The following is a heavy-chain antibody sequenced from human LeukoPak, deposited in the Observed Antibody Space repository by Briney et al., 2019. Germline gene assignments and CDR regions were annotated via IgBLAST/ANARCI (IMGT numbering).Heavy chain of an antibody. V-gene: IGHV3-23*01. J-gene: IGHJ4*02. Sequence: GGSLRLSCAASGFTFSSYALIWVRQAPGKGLEWVSAISGGGGSTNYADSVKGRFTISRDDPKNTLSLQMNSLKTEDTAVYYCTAVDFDYWGQGTLVTVSS. CDR1: GFTFSSYA. CDR2: ISGGGGST. D-gene: IGHD4-23*01. CDR3: TAVDFDY.